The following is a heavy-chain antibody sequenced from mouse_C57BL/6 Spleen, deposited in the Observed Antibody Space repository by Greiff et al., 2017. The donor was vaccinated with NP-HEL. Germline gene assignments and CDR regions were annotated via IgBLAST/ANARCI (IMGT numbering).Heavy chain of an antibody. V-gene: IGHV2-2*01. CDR2: IWSGGST. D-gene: IGHD2-4*01. CDR1: GFSLTSYG. J-gene: IGHJ3*01. Sequence: QVQLQQSGPGLVQPSQSLSITCTVSGFSLTSYGVHWVRQSPGKGLEWLGVIWSGGSTDYNAAFISRLSISKDNSKSQVFFKMNSLQADDTAIYYCLYYDYDGAYWGQGTLVTVSA. CDR3: LYYDYDGAY.